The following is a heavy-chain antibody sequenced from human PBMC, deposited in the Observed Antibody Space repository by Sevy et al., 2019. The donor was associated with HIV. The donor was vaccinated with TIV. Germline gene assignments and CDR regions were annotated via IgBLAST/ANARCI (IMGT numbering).Heavy chain of an antibody. CDR3: ARLRSAGYDFWSGFKDYHGMDV. Sequence: SETLCLTCTVSGGSMSSYHWSWMRQSPEKGLEWIGYINNSGSTNYNPSLKSRVTISIDTSKNQFSLNLSSVTAADTAVYYCARLRSAGYDFWSGFKDYHGMDVWGQGTTVTVSS. V-gene: IGHV4-59*12. CDR2: INNSGST. D-gene: IGHD3-3*01. J-gene: IGHJ6*02. CDR1: GGSMSSYH.